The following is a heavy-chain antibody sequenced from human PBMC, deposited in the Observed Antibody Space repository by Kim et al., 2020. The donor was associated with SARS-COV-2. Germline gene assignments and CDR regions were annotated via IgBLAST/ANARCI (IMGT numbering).Heavy chain of an antibody. Sequence: GGSLRLSCAASGFTFSSYAMHWVRQAPGKGLEWVAVISYDGSNKYYADSVKGRFTISRDNSKNTLYLQMNSLRAEDTAVYYCARDSGSSWQITYYCYGMDVWGQGTTVTVSS. D-gene: IGHD6-13*01. V-gene: IGHV3-30-3*01. CDR1: GFTFSSYA. CDR3: ARDSGSSWQITYYCYGMDV. CDR2: ISYDGSNK. J-gene: IGHJ6*02.